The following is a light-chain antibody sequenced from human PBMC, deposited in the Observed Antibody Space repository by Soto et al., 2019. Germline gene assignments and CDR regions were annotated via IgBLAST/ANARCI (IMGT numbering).Light chain of an antibody. Sequence: QSALTQPPAASGTPGQRVTISCSGSSSNIGRNSVYLYQQFPGTAPKLLIYRNNRRPSGGPDRFSGSKSGTSASLAISGLRYEDEADSHCETWDARLSVLYVSGDGTKVTVL. CDR2: RNN. CDR3: ETWDARLSVLYV. J-gene: IGLJ1*01. V-gene: IGLV1-47*01. CDR1: SSNIGRNS.